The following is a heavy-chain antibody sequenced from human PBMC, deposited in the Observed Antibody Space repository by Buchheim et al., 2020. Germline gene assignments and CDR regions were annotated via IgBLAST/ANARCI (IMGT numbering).Heavy chain of an antibody. CDR1: GYTFTGYY. J-gene: IGHJ6*02. Sequence: QVQLVQSGAEVKKPGASVKVSCKASGYTFTGYYMHWVRQAPGQGLEWMGRINPNSGGTNYAQKFQGRVTMTRDTSISTAYMGRRRLRSDDTAVNYGARERGRVATTKYYYYGMDVWGQGTT. CDR2: INPNSGGT. V-gene: IGHV1-2*06. D-gene: IGHD5-12*01. CDR3: ARERGRVATTKYYYYGMDV.